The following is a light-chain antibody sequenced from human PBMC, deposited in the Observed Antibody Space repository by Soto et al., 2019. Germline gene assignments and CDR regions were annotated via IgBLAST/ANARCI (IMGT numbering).Light chain of an antibody. Sequence: QSVLTQPASVSGSPGQSITFSCTGTNSDVGGYDYVSWYQQHPGKAPKLMIYEVSHRPSGVSNRFSGSRSGNTASLTISGLQAEDEADYYCSSYTSSTTLGVFGGGTKLTVL. CDR1: NSDVGGYDY. CDR3: SSYTSSTTLGV. CDR2: EVS. V-gene: IGLV2-14*01. J-gene: IGLJ3*02.